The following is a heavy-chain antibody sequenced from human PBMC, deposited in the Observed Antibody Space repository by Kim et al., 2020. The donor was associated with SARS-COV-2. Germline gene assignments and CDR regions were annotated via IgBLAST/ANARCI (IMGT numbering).Heavy chain of an antibody. D-gene: IGHD3-10*01. CDR3: AKDLFIGGDGSGSYPMLAAFDI. CDR2: ISGSGGST. Sequence: GGSLRLSCAASGFTFSSYGMNWVRQAPGKGLVWVSRISGSGGSTEYADSVKGRFTISRDNSKNTLYLQMNSLRAEDTAVYYCAKDLFIGGDGSGSYPMLAAFDIWGQGTMVTVSS. CDR1: GFTFSSYG. J-gene: IGHJ3*02. V-gene: IGHV3-23*01.